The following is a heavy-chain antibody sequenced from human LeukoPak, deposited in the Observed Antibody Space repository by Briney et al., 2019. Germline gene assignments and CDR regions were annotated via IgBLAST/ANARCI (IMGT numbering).Heavy chain of an antibody. D-gene: IGHD2-2*01. Sequence: GGSLRLSCAASGFTFSSYEMNWVRQAPGKGLEWVSYISSSGSTIYYADSVKGRFTISRDNAKNSLYLQMNSLRAEDTAVYYCAKSHTDIVVEYYYYYMDVWGKGTTVTISS. V-gene: IGHV3-48*03. J-gene: IGHJ6*03. CDR1: GFTFSSYE. CDR2: ISSSGSTI. CDR3: AKSHTDIVVEYYYYYMDV.